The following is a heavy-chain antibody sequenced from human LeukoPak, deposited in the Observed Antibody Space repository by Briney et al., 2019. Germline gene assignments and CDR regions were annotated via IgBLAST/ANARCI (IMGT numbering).Heavy chain of an antibody. Sequence: GGSLRLSCAASGFAFHNYAIHWVRQAPGKGLEWVSLTSGDGITTYFADSVKGRFTISRDNSKSSLFLQMNSLRTEDTALYYCAKDHVYGGADYWGQGTLVTVSS. V-gene: IGHV3-43*02. CDR1: GFAFHNYA. J-gene: IGHJ4*02. D-gene: IGHD5/OR15-5a*01. CDR3: AKDHVYGGADY. CDR2: TSGDGITT.